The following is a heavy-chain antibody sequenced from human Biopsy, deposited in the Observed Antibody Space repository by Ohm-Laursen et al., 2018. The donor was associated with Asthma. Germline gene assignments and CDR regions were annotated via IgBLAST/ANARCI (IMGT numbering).Heavy chain of an antibody. V-gene: IGHV3-53*01. Sequence: GSLRLSCAASGFTVSTNGMSWVRQPPGKGLEWVSVIYSGGGTYYADSVQGRVTISRDNSKNSLYLQMNSLRAEDTAVYLCARFVQAEEGVFWGQGTRVTVSP. CDR2: IYSGGGT. J-gene: IGHJ4*02. CDR1: GFTVSTNG. D-gene: IGHD3-10*02. CDR3: ARFVQAEEGVF.